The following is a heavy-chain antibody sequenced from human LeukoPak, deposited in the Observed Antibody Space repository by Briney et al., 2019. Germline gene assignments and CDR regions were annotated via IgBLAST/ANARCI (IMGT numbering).Heavy chain of an antibody. CDR2: ISGSGGST. V-gene: IGHV3-23*01. J-gene: IGHJ4*02. CDR3: AKGGIQHHISDY. D-gene: IGHD5-18*01. Sequence: GGSLRLFCAASGFTFSSYAMSWVRQAPGKGLEWVSAISGSGGSTYYADSVKGRFTISRDNSKNTPYLQMNSLRAEDTAVYYCAKGGIQHHISDYWGQGTLVTVSS. CDR1: GFTFSSYA.